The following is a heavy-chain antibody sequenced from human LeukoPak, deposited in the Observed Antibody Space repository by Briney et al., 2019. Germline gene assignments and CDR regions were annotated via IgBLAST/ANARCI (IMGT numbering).Heavy chain of an antibody. D-gene: IGHD5-18*01. CDR3: AKDIEDSYGHSFDY. CDR2: ISWNSGSI. CDR1: GFTFDDYA. V-gene: IGHV3-9*01. Sequence: GGSLRLSCAASGFTFDDYAMHWVRHAPGKGLEWVSGISWNSGSICYADSVKGRFTISRDNAKNSLYLQMNSLRAEDTALYYCAKDIEDSYGHSFDYWGQGTLVTVSS. J-gene: IGHJ4*02.